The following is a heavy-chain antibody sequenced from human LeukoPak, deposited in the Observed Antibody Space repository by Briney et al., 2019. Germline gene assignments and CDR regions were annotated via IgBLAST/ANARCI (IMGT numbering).Heavy chain of an antibody. V-gene: IGHV4-39*01. CDR1: GNSIRSSSYY. CDR2: IYYSGST. Sequence: SEPLSLTCTVSGNSIRSSSYYWGWIRQSPEKGLEWIGSIYYSGSTYYSASFKSRVTISVDTSQNQFSLKLRSVTAADRAVYYCASRYYYDTRGYFLHWGQGTLVTVSS. D-gene: IGHD3-22*01. CDR3: ASRYYYDTRGYFLH. J-gene: IGHJ1*01.